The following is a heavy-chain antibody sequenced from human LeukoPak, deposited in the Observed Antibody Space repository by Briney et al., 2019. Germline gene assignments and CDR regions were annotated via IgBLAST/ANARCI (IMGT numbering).Heavy chain of an antibody. CDR2: IYSGGST. CDR1: GFTVSSNY. Sequence: GGSLRLSCAASGFTVSSNYMGWVRQAPGKGLEWVSVIYSGGSTYYADSVKGRFTISRDNSKNTLYLQMNSLRAEDTAVYYCAKDPYYYYMDVWGKGTTVTVSS. V-gene: IGHV3-53*01. CDR3: AKDPYYYYMDV. J-gene: IGHJ6*03.